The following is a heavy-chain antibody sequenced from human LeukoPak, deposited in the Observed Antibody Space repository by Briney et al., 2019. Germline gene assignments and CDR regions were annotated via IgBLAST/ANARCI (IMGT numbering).Heavy chain of an antibody. CDR2: INYGGST. CDR1: GGSISSSSSY. V-gene: IGHV4-39*07. J-gene: IGHJ4*01. Sequence: SETLSLTCTVSGGSISSSSSYWGWIRQPPGKGLECIGSINYGGSTYYNPSLKSRVTISVDTSKNQFSLKLSSVTAADTAVYYCAREAATLDHWGQGTLVNVSS. D-gene: IGHD6-25*01. CDR3: AREAATLDH.